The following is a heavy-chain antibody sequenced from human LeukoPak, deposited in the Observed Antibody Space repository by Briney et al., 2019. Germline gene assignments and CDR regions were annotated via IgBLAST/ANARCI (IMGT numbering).Heavy chain of an antibody. CDR3: ARGGEDIVVVPAAILDY. CDR2: INPSGGST. CDR1: GYTFTSYY. D-gene: IGHD2-2*01. J-gene: IGHJ4*02. Sequence: GASVKVSCKASGYTFTSYYMHWVRQAPGQGLEWMGIINPSGGSTSYAQEFQGRVTMTRDTSTSTVYMELSSLRSEDTAVYYCARGGEDIVVVPAAILDYWGQGTLVTVSS. V-gene: IGHV1-46*01.